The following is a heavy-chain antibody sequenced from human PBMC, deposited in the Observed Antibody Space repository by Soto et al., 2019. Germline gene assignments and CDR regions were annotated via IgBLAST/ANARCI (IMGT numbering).Heavy chain of an antibody. J-gene: IGHJ4*02. V-gene: IGHV4-31*02. CDR3: ARATTTVTTFDS. D-gene: IGHD4-17*01. Sequence: DLEWIGNIYHTGTTYYNAALKSRVTISVDTSQSQFSLKLSSVTVADTAVYFCARATTTVTTFDSWGQGTLVTVSS. CDR2: IYHTGTT.